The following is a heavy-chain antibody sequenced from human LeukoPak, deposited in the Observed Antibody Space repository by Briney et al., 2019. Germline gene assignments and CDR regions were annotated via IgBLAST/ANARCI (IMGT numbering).Heavy chain of an antibody. CDR1: GFSLSTFA. Sequence: PGGSLRLSCVASGFSLSTFAMSWVRQSPEKGLEWVSAIGASDGYTYHADSVKGRFTMSRDNAKNSLYLQMNSLTAEDTAVYYCVRALYDGSGYYSHFDYWGQGTLVTVSS. V-gene: IGHV3-23*01. J-gene: IGHJ4*02. CDR3: VRALYDGSGYYSHFDY. CDR2: IGASDGYT. D-gene: IGHD3-22*01.